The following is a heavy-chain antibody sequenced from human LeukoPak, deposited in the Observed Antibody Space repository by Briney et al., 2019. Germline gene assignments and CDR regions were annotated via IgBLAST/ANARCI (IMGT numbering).Heavy chain of an antibody. J-gene: IGHJ4*02. CDR2: IYPRDGST. V-gene: IGHV1-46*01. CDR3: ARDQEGFDY. Sequence: ASVKVSCKASGYTFTSNYIHWVRQAPGQGLEWMGMIYPRDGSTSYAQKFQGRVTVTRDTTTSTVHMELSGLRSEDTAVYYCARDQEGFDYWGQGTLVTVSS. CDR1: GYTFTSNY.